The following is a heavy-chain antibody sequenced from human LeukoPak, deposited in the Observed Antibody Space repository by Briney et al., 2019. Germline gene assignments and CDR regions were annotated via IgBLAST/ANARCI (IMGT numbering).Heavy chain of an antibody. D-gene: IGHD3-3*01. CDR2: MNPNSGNT. Sequence: ASVKVSCKASGGTFSSYAINWVRQATGQGLEWMGWMNPNSGNTGYAQKFQGRVTMTRNTSISTAYMELSSLRSEDTAVYYCARVTIFGVVIVENWFDPWGQGTLVTVSS. J-gene: IGHJ5*02. V-gene: IGHV1-8*02. CDR1: GGTFSSYA. CDR3: ARVTIFGVVIVENWFDP.